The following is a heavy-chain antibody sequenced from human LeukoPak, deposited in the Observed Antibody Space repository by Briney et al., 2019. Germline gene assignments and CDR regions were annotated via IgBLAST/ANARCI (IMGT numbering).Heavy chain of an antibody. D-gene: IGHD5-18*01. CDR3: ARARSSYGYGDAFDI. CDR2: ISSSGSDI. V-gene: IGHV3-48*03. CDR1: GFTFSNYE. J-gene: IGHJ3*02. Sequence: GGSLRLSCAASGFTFSNYEMHWVRQAPGKGLEWVSYISSSGSDIYYADSVKGRFTISRDNSKNTLYLQMNSLRAEDTAVYYCARARSSYGYGDAFDIWGQGTMVTVSS.